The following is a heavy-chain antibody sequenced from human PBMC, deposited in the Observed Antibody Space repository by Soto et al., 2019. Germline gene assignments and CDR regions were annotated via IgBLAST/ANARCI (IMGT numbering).Heavy chain of an antibody. CDR2: ISGSGCST. V-gene: IGHV3-23*01. CDR1: GFTFSSYA. CDR3: AKDHGGGWSSFDY. Sequence: LRPSCAASGFTFSSYAMSWVRPAPGTGLEWVSAISGSGCSTYYADSVKGRFTISRDNSKNTLYLQLNSLRAEDTAVYYCAKDHGGGWSSFDYWGQGTLGTVSP. J-gene: IGHJ4*02. D-gene: IGHD6-19*01.